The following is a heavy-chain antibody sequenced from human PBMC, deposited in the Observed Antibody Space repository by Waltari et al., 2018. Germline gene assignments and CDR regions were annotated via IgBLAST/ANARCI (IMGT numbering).Heavy chain of an antibody. CDR1: GFTFSSYS. Sequence: EVQLVESGGGLVKPGGSLRLSCAASGFTFSSYSMNWVRQAPGKGLEWVSSISSSSSYIYYADSVKGRFTISRDNAKNSLYLQMNSLRAEDTAVYYCARDGVEGELLQDYYYYYMDVWGKGTTVTVSS. V-gene: IGHV3-21*01. J-gene: IGHJ6*03. D-gene: IGHD1-26*01. CDR2: ISSSSSYI. CDR3: ARDGVEGELLQDYYYYYMDV.